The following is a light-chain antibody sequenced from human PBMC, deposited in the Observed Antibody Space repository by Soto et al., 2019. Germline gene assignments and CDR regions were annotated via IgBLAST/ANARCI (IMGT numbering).Light chain of an antibody. Sequence: EIVMTQSPATLSVSPGERATLSCRASQSVSSNLAWFQQTPGQAPRLLIYGASTRATGIPARFSGSGSGTEFTLTISSLQSEDFAVYYCQQYNSWPRTFGQGT. V-gene: IGKV3-15*01. CDR3: QQYNSWPRT. J-gene: IGKJ1*01. CDR1: QSVSSN. CDR2: GAS.